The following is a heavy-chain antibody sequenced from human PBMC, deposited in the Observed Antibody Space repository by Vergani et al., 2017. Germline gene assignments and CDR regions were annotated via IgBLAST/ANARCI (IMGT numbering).Heavy chain of an antibody. CDR1: GGSISSSSYY. Sequence: QLQLQESGPGLVKPSETLSLTCTVSGGSISSSSYYWGWIRQPPGKGLECIGSIYYSGSTYYNPSLKSRVTISIDTSKNQFSLKLRSVTAADTAVYYCARDESGTYSYLGQGTLVTVSS. V-gene: IGHV4-39*07. J-gene: IGHJ4*02. D-gene: IGHD1-26*01. CDR2: IYYSGST. CDR3: ARDESGTYSY.